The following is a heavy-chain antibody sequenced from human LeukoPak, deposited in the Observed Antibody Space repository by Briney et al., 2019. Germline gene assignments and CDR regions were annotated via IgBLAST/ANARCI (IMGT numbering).Heavy chain of an antibody. CDR3: AREREQLWYPYYYSYMDV. J-gene: IGHJ6*03. D-gene: IGHD5-18*01. V-gene: IGHV1-69*06. Sequence: ASVKVSCKASGGTFISYAISWVRQAPGQGREGMGGIIPIFGTANYAQKFQGRGTITSDKSTSTAYMEVSSLRAEDTAGEYCAREREQLWYPYYYSYMDVWGKGTPVTVSS. CDR2: IIPIFGTA. CDR1: GGTFISYA.